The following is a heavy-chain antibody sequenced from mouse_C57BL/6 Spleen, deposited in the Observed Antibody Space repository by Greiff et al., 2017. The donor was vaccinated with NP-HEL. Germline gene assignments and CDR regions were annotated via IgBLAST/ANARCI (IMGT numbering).Heavy chain of an antibody. D-gene: IGHD2-4*01. V-gene: IGHV5-17*01. CDR1: GFTFSDYG. J-gene: IGHJ2*01. CDR2: ISSGSSTI. CDR3: ARSLYDYGQGYYFDY. Sequence: EVMLVESGGGLVKPGGSLKLSCAASGFTFSDYGMHWVRQAPEKGLEWVAYISSGSSTIYYADTVKGRFTISRYNAKNTLFLQMTSLRSEDTAMYYCARSLYDYGQGYYFDYWGQGTTLTVSS.